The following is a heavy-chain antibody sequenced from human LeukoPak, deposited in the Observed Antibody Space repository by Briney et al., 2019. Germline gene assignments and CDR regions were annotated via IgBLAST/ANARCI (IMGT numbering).Heavy chain of an antibody. CDR1: GFTFSNYW. J-gene: IGHJ5*02. CDR2: IKYDGSEK. CDR3: TRDQT. V-gene: IGHV3-7*01. Sequence: GGSLRLSCAASGFTFSNYWMSWVRQAPGKGLEWLAHIKYDGSEKYYVDSVKGRFTISRDNAKNSLYLQMNSLRAEDTVVYYCTRDQTWGQGTLVTVSS.